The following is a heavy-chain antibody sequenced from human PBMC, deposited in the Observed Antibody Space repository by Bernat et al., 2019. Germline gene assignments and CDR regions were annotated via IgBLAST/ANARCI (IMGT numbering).Heavy chain of an antibody. CDR3: ARAGDDGVTGNWFDP. CDR1: GYTFTSYG. CDR2: ISAYNGNT. J-gene: IGHJ5*02. D-gene: IGHD2-21*02. Sequence: QVQLVQSGAEVKKPGASVKVSCKASGYTFTSYGISWVRQAPGQGLEWMGWISAYNGNTNYAQKLQGRVTMTTDTPTSTAYMELRSLRSEDTAVYYGARAGDDGVTGNWFDPWGQGTLVTVSS. V-gene: IGHV1-18*01.